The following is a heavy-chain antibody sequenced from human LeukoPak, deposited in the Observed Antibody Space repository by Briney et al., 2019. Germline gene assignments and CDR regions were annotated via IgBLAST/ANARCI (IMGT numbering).Heavy chain of an antibody. J-gene: IGHJ4*02. CDR3: ARETYYYDSSGYDY. V-gene: IGHV1-46*01. D-gene: IGHD3-22*01. Sequence: ASVKVSCKASGYTFINHWMHWVRQAPGQGLEWVGLINPTGTTTLYAQKFQGRITLTRDMSATTDYMELSSLTSEDTAVYYCARETYYYDSSGYDYWGQGTLVTVSS. CDR2: INPTGTTT. CDR1: GYTFINHW.